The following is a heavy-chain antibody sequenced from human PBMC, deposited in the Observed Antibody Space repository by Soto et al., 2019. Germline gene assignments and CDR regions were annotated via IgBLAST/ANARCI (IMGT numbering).Heavy chain of an antibody. D-gene: IGHD6-13*01. V-gene: IGHV3-30*14. Sequence: GGSLRLSCTASGFAFRSHAMQWVRQAPGKGLEWVAVISSDGATKYVADSLKGRFTISRDNFESTMSLQMNNLRPEDTALYYCARSSVHIAAAGRLDLWGPGTLVTVSS. CDR3: ARSSVHIAAAGRLDL. J-gene: IGHJ5*02. CDR2: ISSDGATK. CDR1: GFAFRSHA.